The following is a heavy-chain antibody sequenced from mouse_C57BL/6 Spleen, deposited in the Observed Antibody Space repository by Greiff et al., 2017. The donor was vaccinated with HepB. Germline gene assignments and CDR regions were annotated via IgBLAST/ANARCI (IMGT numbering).Heavy chain of an antibody. CDR1: GYTFTSYW. J-gene: IGHJ2*01. Sequence: QVHVKQPGAELVKPGASVKLSCKASGYTFTSYWMHWVKQRPGQGLEWIGMIHPNSGSTNYNEKFKSKATLTVDKSSSTAYMQLSSLTSEDSAVYYCETLYSNYPYYFDYWGQGTTLTVSS. D-gene: IGHD2-5*01. CDR2: IHPNSGST. V-gene: IGHV1-64*01. CDR3: ETLYSNYPYYFDY.